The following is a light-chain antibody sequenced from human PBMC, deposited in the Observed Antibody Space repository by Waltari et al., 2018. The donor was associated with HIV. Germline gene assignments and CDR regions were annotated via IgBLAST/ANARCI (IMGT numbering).Light chain of an antibody. V-gene: IGLV2-14*01. Sequence: QSALAQPASVSGSPGQSITISCSGTSRHVVAYDSVSWYQQNRGKAPRLRLYEVTHRPSGVSNRFSGSKSGNTASLTVSGLQAEDEADYYCSSFTIGSTLIFGGGTKLTVL. J-gene: IGLJ2*01. CDR2: EVT. CDR1: SRHVVAYDS. CDR3: SSFTIGSTLI.